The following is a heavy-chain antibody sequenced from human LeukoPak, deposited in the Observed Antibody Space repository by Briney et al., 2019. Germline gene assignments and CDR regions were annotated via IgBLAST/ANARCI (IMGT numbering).Heavy chain of an antibody. J-gene: IGHJ6*03. D-gene: IGHD2-21*02. V-gene: IGHV3-11*01. CDR1: GFTVSSNY. Sequence: GGSLRLSCAASGFTVSSNYMSWVRQAPGKGLEWVSYISSSGSTIYYADSVKGRFTISRDNAKNSLYLQMNSLRAEDTAVYYCARGGGDCYSCYYYYMDVWGKGTTVTISS. CDR3: ARGGGDCYSCYYYYMDV. CDR2: ISSSGSTI.